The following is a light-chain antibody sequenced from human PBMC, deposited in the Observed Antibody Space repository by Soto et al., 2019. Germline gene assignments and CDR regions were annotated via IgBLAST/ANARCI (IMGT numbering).Light chain of an antibody. CDR2: EVS. CDR3: SSYTSSSTRRV. Sequence: QSALTQPASVSGSPGQSITISCTGTSSDVGGYNYVSWYQQHPGKAPKPMIYEVSNRPSGVSNRFSGSKSGNTASLTISGLQAEDEADYYCSSYTSSSTRRVFGTGTKLTVL. J-gene: IGLJ1*01. V-gene: IGLV2-14*01. CDR1: SSDVGGYNY.